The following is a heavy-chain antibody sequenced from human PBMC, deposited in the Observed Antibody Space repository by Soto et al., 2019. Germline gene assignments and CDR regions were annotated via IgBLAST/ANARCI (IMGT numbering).Heavy chain of an antibody. CDR1: GVTFSSYA. CDR2: ISSSGGST. V-gene: IGHV3-23*01. Sequence: EAQLLESGGGLVQPGGSLRLSCAASGVTFSSYAMSWVRQVPGKGLEWVSSISSSGGSTYYADSVKGRFTISRDNSKNTLYFPMNSLRAEDTAMYYCAKRDAYNASYYYYGLDVWGQGTTVTVAS. J-gene: IGHJ6*02. D-gene: IGHD1-20*01. CDR3: AKRDAYNASYYYYGLDV.